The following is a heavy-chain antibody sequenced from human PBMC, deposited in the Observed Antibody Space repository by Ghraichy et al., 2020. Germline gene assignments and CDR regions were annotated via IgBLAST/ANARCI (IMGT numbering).Heavy chain of an antibody. V-gene: IGHV4-61*01. CDR1: GGSVSSGSYY. CDR2: IYYSGST. CDR3: AREKYYDFWSGLTHYYYYGMDV. Sequence: ETLSLTCTVSGGSVSSGSYYWSWIRQPPGKGLEWIGYIYYSGSTNYNPSLKSRVTISVETSKNQFSLKLSSVTAADTAVYYCAREKYYDFWSGLTHYYYYGMDVWGQGTTVTVSS. J-gene: IGHJ6*02. D-gene: IGHD3-3*01.